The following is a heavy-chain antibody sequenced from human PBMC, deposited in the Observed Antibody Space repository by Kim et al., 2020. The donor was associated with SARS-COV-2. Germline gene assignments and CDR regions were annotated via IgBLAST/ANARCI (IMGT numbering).Heavy chain of an antibody. Sequence: GGSLRLSCAASGFTFSNAWMSWVRQAPGKGLEWVGRIKSKTDGGTTDYAAPVKGRFTISRDDSKNTLYLQMNSLKTEDTAVYYCTTVNIPYDYVWGSSLDYWGQGTLVTVSS. V-gene: IGHV3-15*01. CDR2: IKSKTDGGTT. CDR3: TTVNIPYDYVWGSSLDY. J-gene: IGHJ4*02. D-gene: IGHD3-16*01. CDR1: GFTFSNAW.